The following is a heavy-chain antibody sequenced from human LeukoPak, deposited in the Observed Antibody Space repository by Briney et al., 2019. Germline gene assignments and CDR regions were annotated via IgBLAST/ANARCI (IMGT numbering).Heavy chain of an antibody. V-gene: IGHV3-30*04. CDR2: ISYDGSKK. D-gene: IGHD3-16*02. CDR1: TFTFNNYA. Sequence: GGSLRLSCAASTFTFNNYAMHWVRQAPGKGLEWVAVISYDGSKKYYADSVKGRFTISRDNSKNTLYLRVNSLRPEDTAVYYCAIGDGLGELSSSFHYWGQGTLVTVSS. CDR3: AIGDGLGELSSSFHY. J-gene: IGHJ4*02.